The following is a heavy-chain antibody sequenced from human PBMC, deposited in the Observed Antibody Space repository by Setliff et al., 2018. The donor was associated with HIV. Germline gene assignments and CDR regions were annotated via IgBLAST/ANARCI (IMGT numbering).Heavy chain of an antibody. CDR3: ARTQGTTENGFDI. CDR2: IYHSGST. V-gene: IGHV4-38-2*01. J-gene: IGHJ3*02. D-gene: IGHD4-17*01. CDR1: GLSISSGYY. Sequence: PSETLSLTCDVSGLSISSGYYWGWIRQPPGKGLEWIANIYHSGSTHYNPSVKSRVTISVDTSKNQISLRLTSVTAADTALYYCARTQGTTENGFDIWGQGTMVTVSS.